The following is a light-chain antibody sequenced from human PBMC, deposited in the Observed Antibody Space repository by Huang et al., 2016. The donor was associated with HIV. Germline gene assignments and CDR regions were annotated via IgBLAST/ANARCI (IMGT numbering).Light chain of an antibody. CDR1: QRVSSN. V-gene: IGKV3-15*01. Sequence: EIVMTQSPVTLSVSPGERATLSCRASQRVSSNLAWYQQKAGQAPRLLIYGASTRATGIPARFSGSGSGTEFTLTISSLLSEDFAVYYCQQYNNWPPEETFGPGTKVDIK. J-gene: IGKJ3*01. CDR2: GAS. CDR3: QQYNNWPPEET.